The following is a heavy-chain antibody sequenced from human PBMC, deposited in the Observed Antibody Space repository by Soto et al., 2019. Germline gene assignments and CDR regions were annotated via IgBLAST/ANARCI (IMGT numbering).Heavy chain of an antibody. CDR3: VHTTGWPGFDF. CDR2: IYGGGTT. V-gene: IGHV3-53*01. CDR1: GFTVSSKY. J-gene: IGHJ4*02. Sequence: EVQLVESGGGLIQPGGSLRLSCAASGFTVSSKYMTWVRQAPGKGLEWVSVIYGGGTTYYADSLKGRFTISRDNSKNTLYLQVNSLRAEDTAVYYCVHTTGWPGFDFWGQGTLVTVSS. D-gene: IGHD6-19*01.